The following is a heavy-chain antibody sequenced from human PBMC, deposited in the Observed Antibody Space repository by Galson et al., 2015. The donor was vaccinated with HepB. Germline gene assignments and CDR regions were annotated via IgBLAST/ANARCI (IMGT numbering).Heavy chain of an antibody. CDR3: AKGTANWNHSYMDV. D-gene: IGHD1-20*01. CDR1: AVAYSSSA. J-gene: IGHJ6*03. CDR2: ISGSGGTT. Sequence: SLGLYCAASAVAYSSSARTGARQAPGEGLEGVSLISGSGGTTYYADSVKRRFIISRDKSKSTLFLQMDSLRAEDTAVYFCAKGTANWNHSYMDVWGKGTTVTVSS. V-gene: IGHV3-23*01.